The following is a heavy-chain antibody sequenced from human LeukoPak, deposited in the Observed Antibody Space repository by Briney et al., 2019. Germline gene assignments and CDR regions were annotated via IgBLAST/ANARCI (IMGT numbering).Heavy chain of an antibody. V-gene: IGHV3-74*01. J-gene: IGHJ3*02. Sequence: GGSLRLSCATSGFTFTTFWMHWVRQAPGKGLVWVSRINHDGSSTNYADSVKGRFTISRDNSKNTLYLQMSSLRAEDTAVYYCAKGGLVHPLHIWGQGTMVTVSS. D-gene: IGHD3/OR15-3a*01. CDR3: AKGGLVHPLHI. CDR1: GFTFTTFW. CDR2: INHDGSST.